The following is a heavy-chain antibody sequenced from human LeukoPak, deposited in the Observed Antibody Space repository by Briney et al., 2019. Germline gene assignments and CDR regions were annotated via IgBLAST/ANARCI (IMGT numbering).Heavy chain of an antibody. CDR1: GFTFSTYE. J-gene: IGHJ4*02. CDR2: ISSSGGTI. CDR3: AREDSKDSFDY. D-gene: IGHD5-18*01. Sequence: GGSLRLSCAASGFTFSTYEMNWVRQAPGKGLEWVSYISSSGGTIYYADSVKGRFTISRDNAKNSLYLQMNSLRAEDTAVYYCAREDSKDSFDYWGQGTLVTVSS. V-gene: IGHV3-48*03.